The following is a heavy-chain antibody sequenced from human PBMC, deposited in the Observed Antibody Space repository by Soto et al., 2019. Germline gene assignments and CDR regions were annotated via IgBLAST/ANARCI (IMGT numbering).Heavy chain of an antibody. Sequence: GGSLRLSCAASGFTFSSYGMHWVRQAPGKGLEWVAVIWYDGSNKYYADSVKGRFTISRDNSKNTLYLQMNSLRAEDTAVYYCARDRGPIAARPGDLGYWGQGTLVTVSS. V-gene: IGHV3-33*01. CDR1: GFTFSSYG. CDR3: ARDRGPIAARPGDLGY. D-gene: IGHD6-6*01. CDR2: IWYDGSNK. J-gene: IGHJ4*02.